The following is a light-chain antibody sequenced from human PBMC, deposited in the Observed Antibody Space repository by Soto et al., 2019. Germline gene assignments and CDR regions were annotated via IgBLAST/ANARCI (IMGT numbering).Light chain of an antibody. CDR1: HSVNGNY. V-gene: IGKV3D-20*02. J-gene: IGKJ5*01. Sequence: EIVLTQSPGTLSLSPWEGATLSCRASHSVNGNYLAWYQQKPGLAPRLLIYAASTRASGIPDRFNGSGSGTDFSLTITRLEPEDFAVYYCQQRSNWPSITFGQGTRLEIK. CDR3: QQRSNWPSIT. CDR2: AAS.